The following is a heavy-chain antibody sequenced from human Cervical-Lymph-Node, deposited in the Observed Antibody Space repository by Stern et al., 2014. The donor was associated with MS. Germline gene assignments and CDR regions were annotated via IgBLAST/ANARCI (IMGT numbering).Heavy chain of an antibody. V-gene: IGHV1-18*04. CDR1: GYTFTSYG. CDR3: ARDVTDFWSGSPYYYYGMDV. Sequence: QVQLVQSGAEVKKPGASVKVSCKASGYTFTSYGISWVRQAPGQGLEWMGGISGYNGNTNYAKKLQGRGTMTTDTSTSTAYMELRSLRSDDTAVYYCARDVTDFWSGSPYYYYGMDVWGQGTTVTVSS. J-gene: IGHJ6*02. D-gene: IGHD3-3*01. CDR2: ISGYNGNT.